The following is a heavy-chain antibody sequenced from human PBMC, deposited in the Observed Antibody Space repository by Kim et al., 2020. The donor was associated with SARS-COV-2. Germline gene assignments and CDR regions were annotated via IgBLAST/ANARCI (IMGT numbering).Heavy chain of an antibody. Sequence: GGSLRLSCVASGFTFSSHTMNWVRQAPGKGLEWVSSIGSSSNPIYYADSVKGRVTISRDNAGYSLYLQMYSLRAEDTAVYYCARSQLGFSFGKFDYWGQGNLVTVSS. J-gene: IGHJ4*02. CDR3: ARSQLGFSFGKFDY. D-gene: IGHD5-18*01. CDR2: IGSSSNPI. CDR1: GFTFSSHT. V-gene: IGHV3-21*06.